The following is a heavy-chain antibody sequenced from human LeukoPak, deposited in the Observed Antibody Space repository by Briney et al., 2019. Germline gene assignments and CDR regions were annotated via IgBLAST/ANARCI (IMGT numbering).Heavy chain of an antibody. V-gene: IGHV1-69*06. CDR2: IIPIFGTA. Sequence: EASVKVSCKASGGTFSSYAISWVRQAPGQGLEWMGGIIPIFGTANYAQKFQGRVTITADKSTSTAYMELSSLRSEDTAVYYCARSRGGGRYFDWFGAFDIWGQGTMVTVSS. D-gene: IGHD3-9*01. CDR1: GGTFSSYA. CDR3: ARSRGGGRYFDWFGAFDI. J-gene: IGHJ3*02.